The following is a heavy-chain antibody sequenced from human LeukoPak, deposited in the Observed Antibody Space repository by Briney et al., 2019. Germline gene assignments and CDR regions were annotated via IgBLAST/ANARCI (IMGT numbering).Heavy chain of an antibody. CDR3: ARGPTDFDASDI. CDR2: INLDGSVR. CDR1: GFTFSGYW. J-gene: IGHJ3*02. Sequence: GGSLRLSCAASGFTFSGYWMSWVRQAPGKGLEWVANINLDGSVRHYVDSARGRFTISRDNAKNSLYLQMNSLRVEDTAVYHCARGPTDFDASDIWGHGTLVTVSS. V-gene: IGHV3-7*01.